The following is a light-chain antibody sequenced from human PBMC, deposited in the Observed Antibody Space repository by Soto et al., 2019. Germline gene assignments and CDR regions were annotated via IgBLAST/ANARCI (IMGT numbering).Light chain of an antibody. CDR3: QSYDSSLSGSYV. J-gene: IGLJ1*01. CDR2: DNT. V-gene: IGLV1-40*01. Sequence: QSVLTQPPSVSGAPGQRITISRTGSSSNIGAGYDVHWCQQLPGTAPKLLIYDNTNRPSGVPDRFSGSKSGTSASLAITGLQAEDEADYYCQSYDSSLSGSYVFGTGTKVTVL. CDR1: SSNIGAGYD.